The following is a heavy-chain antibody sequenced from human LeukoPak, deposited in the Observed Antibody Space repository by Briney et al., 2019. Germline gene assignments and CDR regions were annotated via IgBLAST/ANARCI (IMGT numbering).Heavy chain of an antibody. Sequence: PSETLSLTCAVYGGSFSGYYWSWIRQPPGKGLEWIGEINHSGSTNYNPSLKSRATISVDTSKNQFSLKLSSVTAADTAVYYCARGGSYGYYYYYYMDVWGKGTTVTVSS. J-gene: IGHJ6*03. CDR1: GGSFSGYY. D-gene: IGHD5-18*01. V-gene: IGHV4-34*01. CDR2: INHSGST. CDR3: ARGGSYGYYYYYYMDV.